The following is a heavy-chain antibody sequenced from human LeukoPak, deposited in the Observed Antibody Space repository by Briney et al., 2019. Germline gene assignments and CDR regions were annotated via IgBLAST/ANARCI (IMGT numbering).Heavy chain of an antibody. V-gene: IGHV4-30-2*01. CDR1: GGSISSGGYS. Sequence: PSQTLSLTCVVSGGSISSGGYSWSWIRQPPGKGLEWIGYIYHSGSTYYNPSLKSRVTISVDRSKNQFSLKLSSVTAADTAVYYCARGGYSSSWTWGQGTLVTVSS. CDR2: IYHSGST. CDR3: ARGGYSSSWT. D-gene: IGHD6-13*01. J-gene: IGHJ5*02.